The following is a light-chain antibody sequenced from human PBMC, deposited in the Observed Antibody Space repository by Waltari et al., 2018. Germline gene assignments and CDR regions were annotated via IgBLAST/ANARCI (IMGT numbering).Light chain of an antibody. Sequence: SFVLTQPPSLSVAPGQTARITCGGSILGVTTVHWYQQNPGQAPRVVFSDDSDRPSGLTERFSGSNSGNTATLTISRAEAGDEADYYCQVWDDSSDHWVFGGGTKLTVL. V-gene: IGLV3-21*02. CDR3: QVWDDSSDHWV. CDR1: ILGVTT. J-gene: IGLJ3*02. CDR2: DDS.